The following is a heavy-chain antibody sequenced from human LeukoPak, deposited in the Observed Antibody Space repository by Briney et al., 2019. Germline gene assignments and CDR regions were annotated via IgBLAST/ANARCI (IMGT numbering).Heavy chain of an antibody. D-gene: IGHD3-22*01. V-gene: IGHV4-59*01. J-gene: IGHJ4*02. Sequence: PSETLSLTCTVSGGSISSYYWSWIRQPPGKGLEWIGYIYYSGSTNYNPSLKSRVTISVDTSKNQFSLKLSSETAADTAVYYCARVSPYYYDSSGYYYFDYWGQGTLVTVSS. CDR3: ARVSPYYYDSSGYYYFDY. CDR1: GGSISSYY. CDR2: IYYSGST.